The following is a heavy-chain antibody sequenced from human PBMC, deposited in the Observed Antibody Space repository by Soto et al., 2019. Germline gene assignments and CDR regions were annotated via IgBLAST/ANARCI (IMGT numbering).Heavy chain of an antibody. CDR2: IVVGSSNT. CDR1: VYASTGAL. CDR3: AAGNYEAGAGGYSYGYLYYYGTDV. J-gene: IGHJ6*02. Sequence: VTVACTAFVYASTGALVHRRRHTRRQRRECIVWIVVGSSNTNYAQKFQERVTIPRDMSTSTAYMELSSLRSEDTAVYYCAAGNYEAGAGGYSYGYLYYYGTDVWGHGTTVTVSS. V-gene: IGHV1-58*01. D-gene: IGHD5-18*01.